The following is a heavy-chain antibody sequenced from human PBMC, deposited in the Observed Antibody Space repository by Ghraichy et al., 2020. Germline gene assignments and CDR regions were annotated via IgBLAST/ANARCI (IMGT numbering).Heavy chain of an antibody. V-gene: IGHV3-74*01. Sequence: PLKVSCAASGFTFSYYWMHWVRQAPGKGLVWVSRINTDGSSTSYADSVKGRFTISRDNAKNTLYLHMNSLRAEDTAVYYCVRGAADWRGVDYWGQGTLVTVSS. J-gene: IGHJ4*02. D-gene: IGHD3-9*01. CDR3: VRGAADWRGVDY. CDR2: INTDGSST. CDR1: GFTFSYYW.